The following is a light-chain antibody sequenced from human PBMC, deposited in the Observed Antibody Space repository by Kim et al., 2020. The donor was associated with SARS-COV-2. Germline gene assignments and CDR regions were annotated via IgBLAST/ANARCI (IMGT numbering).Light chain of an antibody. Sequence: LSPGERAPLSCRASQSVSSNSLVWYQQKPGQAPRLLMYGASNRATGIPDRFSGSGSGTDFTLTISRLEPEDFAVYYCQQYGTSPYSFGQGTKLEI. CDR1: QSVSSNS. CDR3: QQYGTSPYS. CDR2: GAS. V-gene: IGKV3-20*01. J-gene: IGKJ2*03.